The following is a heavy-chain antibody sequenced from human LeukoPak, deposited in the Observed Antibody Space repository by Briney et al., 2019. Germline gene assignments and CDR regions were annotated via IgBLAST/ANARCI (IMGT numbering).Heavy chain of an antibody. CDR3: ARSIVGATLPFDY. Sequence: GGSLRLSCAASGFTFSNYAMSWVRQTPEKGLEWVSAITDSGGDTYHADSVEGRFSISRDNAKNSLYLQMNSLRAEDTAVYYCARSIVGATLPFDYWGQGTLVTVSS. V-gene: IGHV3-23*01. CDR1: GFTFSNYA. D-gene: IGHD1-26*01. J-gene: IGHJ4*02. CDR2: ITDSGGDT.